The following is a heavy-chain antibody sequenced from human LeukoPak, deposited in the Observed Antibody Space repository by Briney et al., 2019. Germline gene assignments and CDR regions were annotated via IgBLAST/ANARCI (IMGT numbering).Heavy chain of an antibody. CDR3: AKAPGVWGNYYFDY. Sequence: PGGSLRLSCAASGFTFDDYAMPWVRQAPGKGLEWVSGISWNSGSINYADSVKGRFTISRDNAKNALYLQMNSLRAEDTALYYCAKAPGVWGNYYFDYWGQGTLVTVSS. CDR2: ISWNSGSI. CDR1: GFTFDDYA. J-gene: IGHJ4*02. V-gene: IGHV3-9*01. D-gene: IGHD3-16*01.